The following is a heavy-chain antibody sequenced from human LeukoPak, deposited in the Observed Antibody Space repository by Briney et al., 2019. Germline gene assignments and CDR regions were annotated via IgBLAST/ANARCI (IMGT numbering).Heavy chain of an antibody. D-gene: IGHD3-22*01. Sequence: SETLSLTCTVSGGSITTYYWSWIRQPPGKGLEWIGYIYYTGSSNCNPSLKSRVTLSVDTSKNQFSLKLSSVTAADTAVYYCAKYDTSGNYMDVWGKGTTVTVSS. CDR1: GGSITTYY. V-gene: IGHV4-59*01. J-gene: IGHJ6*03. CDR3: AKYDTSGNYMDV. CDR2: IYYTGSS.